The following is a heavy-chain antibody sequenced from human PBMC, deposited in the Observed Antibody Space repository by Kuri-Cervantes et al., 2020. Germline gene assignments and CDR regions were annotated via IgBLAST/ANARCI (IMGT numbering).Heavy chain of an antibody. J-gene: IGHJ5*02. D-gene: IGHD6-19*01. Sequence: GESLKISCAASGFTFNNCGMPWVRQAPGKGLEWVSSIGGSGQYIYYADSMKGRFTISRDNAKNSLYLQMNSLRAEDTAVYYCARDSGWYGRDWFDPWGQGTLVTVSS. CDR2: IGGSGQYI. CDR1: GFTFNNCG. CDR3: ARDSGWYGRDWFDP. V-gene: IGHV3-21*01.